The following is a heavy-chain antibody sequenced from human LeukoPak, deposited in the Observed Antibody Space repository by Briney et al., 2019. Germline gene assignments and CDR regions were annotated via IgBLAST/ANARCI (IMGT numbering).Heavy chain of an antibody. CDR3: AREGRRGGDY. J-gene: IGHJ4*02. D-gene: IGHD1-26*01. V-gene: IGHV4-30-4*01. Sequence: SETLSLTCTVSGGSISSGDYYWSWIRQPPGKGLEWIGYIYYSGSTNYNPSLKSRVTISVDTSKNQFSLKLSSVTAADTAVYYCAREGRRGGDYWGQGTLVTVSS. CDR1: GGSISSGDYY. CDR2: IYYSGST.